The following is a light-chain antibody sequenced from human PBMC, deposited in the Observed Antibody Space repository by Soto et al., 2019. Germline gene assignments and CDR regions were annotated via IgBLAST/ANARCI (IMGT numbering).Light chain of an antibody. CDR2: KAS. Sequence: DIQMTQSPSTLSASVGDRVTITCRAIQSISSWLAWYQQKPGKAPKLLIYKASSLESGVPSRFGGSGSGTEFTLTISSLQPDDFATYSCQQYNSYWTFGKGTKVEIK. CDR1: QSISSW. V-gene: IGKV1-5*03. J-gene: IGKJ1*01. CDR3: QQYNSYWT.